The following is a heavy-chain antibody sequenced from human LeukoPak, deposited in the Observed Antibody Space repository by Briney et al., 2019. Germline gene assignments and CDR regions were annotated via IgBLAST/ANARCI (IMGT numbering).Heavy chain of an antibody. V-gene: IGHV3-48*01. J-gene: IGHJ4*02. CDR3: AREGLRSSYDY. CDR2: ISSSSSTI. Sequence: GGSLRLSCAASGFTFSSYGMSWVRQAPGKGLEWVSYISSSSSTIYYADSVKGRFTISRDNAKNSLYLQMNSLRAEDTAVYYCAREGLRSSYDYWGQGTLVTVSS. D-gene: IGHD6-13*01. CDR1: GFTFSSYG.